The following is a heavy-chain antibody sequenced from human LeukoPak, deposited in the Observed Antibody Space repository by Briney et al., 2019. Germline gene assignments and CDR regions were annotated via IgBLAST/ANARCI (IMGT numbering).Heavy chain of an antibody. CDR1: GFTFDDYA. V-gene: IGHV3-43*02. Sequence: GGSLRLSCAASGFTFDDYAMHWVRQAPGRGLEWVSLISGDGGSTYYADSVKGRFTISRDNSKDSLYLQMNSLRTEDTALYYCAKPSSGWYRFDYWGQGTLVTYSS. J-gene: IGHJ4*02. CDR2: ISGDGGST. D-gene: IGHD6-19*01. CDR3: AKPSSGWYRFDY.